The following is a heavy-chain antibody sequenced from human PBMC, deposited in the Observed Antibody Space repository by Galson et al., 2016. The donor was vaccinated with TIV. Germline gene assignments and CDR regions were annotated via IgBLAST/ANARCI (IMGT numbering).Heavy chain of an antibody. D-gene: IGHD1-26*01. Sequence: SVKVSCKASGDTFTSYTINWVRQAPGQGLEWMGRIVPMIDITNYAPNFQDRVTITGDKSTSTAYMELKSLRSEDTAIYYCARGEWDRQDDIYCGLDFWGKGTMVTVSS. J-gene: IGHJ6*04. CDR1: GDTFTSYT. CDR3: ARGEWDRQDDIYCGLDF. V-gene: IGHV1-69*02. CDR2: IVPMIDIT.